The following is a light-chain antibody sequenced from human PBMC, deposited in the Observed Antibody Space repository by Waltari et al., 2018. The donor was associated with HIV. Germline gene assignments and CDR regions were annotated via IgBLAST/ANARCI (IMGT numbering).Light chain of an antibody. CDR1: SGPSTYD. CDR2: LNSDGSH. CDR3: QTWDTGIRV. Sequence: QLVLTQSPSASASLGASVKFTCTLSSGPSTYDIAWHQQPQEKGPRYLMKLNSDGSHSKGDGIPDRFSGSSSGAERYLTISSLQSEDEADYYCQTWDTGIRVFGGGTKLTVL. V-gene: IGLV4-69*01. J-gene: IGLJ3*02.